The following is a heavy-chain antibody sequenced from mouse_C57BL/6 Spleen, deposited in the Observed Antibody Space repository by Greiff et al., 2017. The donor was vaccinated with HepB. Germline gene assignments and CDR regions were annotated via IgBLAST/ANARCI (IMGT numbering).Heavy chain of an antibody. J-gene: IGHJ2*01. CDR3: ARSHYSYYFDY. CDR1: GFTFTDYY. V-gene: IGHV7-3*01. CDR2: IRNKANGYTT. Sequence: EVHLVESGGGLVQPGGSLSLSCAASGFTFTDYYMSWVRQPPGKALEWLGFIRNKANGYTTEYSASVKGRFTISRDNSQSILYLQMNALRAEDSATYYCARSHYSYYFDYWGQGTTLTVSS. D-gene: IGHD1-2*01.